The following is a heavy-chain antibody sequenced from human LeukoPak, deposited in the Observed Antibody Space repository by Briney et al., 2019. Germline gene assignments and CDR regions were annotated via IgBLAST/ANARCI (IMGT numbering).Heavy chain of an antibody. Sequence: PGGSLRLSCAASGFTFSTYNMNWVRQAPGKGLEWVGRARNKANSYSVEYAESVRGRFTISRDDSENSLYLQMNSLKTEDTAVYYCSRWGFDYWGQGTLVTVSS. V-gene: IGHV3-72*01. D-gene: IGHD7-27*01. J-gene: IGHJ4*02. CDR2: ARNKANSYSV. CDR1: GFTFSTYN. CDR3: SRWGFDY.